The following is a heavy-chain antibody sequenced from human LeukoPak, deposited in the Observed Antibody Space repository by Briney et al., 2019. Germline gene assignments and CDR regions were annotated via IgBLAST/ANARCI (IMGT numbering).Heavy chain of an antibody. V-gene: IGHV3-7*03. CDR3: ASGLSRIKGGMGAFDI. CDR1: GFTFSSYW. Sequence: GGSLRLSCAASGFTFSSYWMSWVRQAPGKGLEWVANIKQDGSEKYYVDSVKGRFTISRDNAKNSLYLQMNSLGAEDTAVYYCASGLSRIKGGMGAFDIWGQGTMVTVSS. D-gene: IGHD2-15*01. J-gene: IGHJ3*02. CDR2: IKQDGSEK.